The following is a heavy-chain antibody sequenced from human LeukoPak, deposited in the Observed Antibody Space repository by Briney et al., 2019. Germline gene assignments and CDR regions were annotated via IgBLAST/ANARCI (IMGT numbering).Heavy chain of an antibody. CDR1: GGSFVNYY. V-gene: IGHV4-59*01. CDR3: ARGVDYYDSSGYYDFDY. D-gene: IGHD3-22*01. Sequence: PSETLSLTCTVSGGSFVNYYWSWIRQPPGKGLEWIENIYYSGSTNYKPSLKSRITISVDTSKNQFSLKLSSVTAADTAVYYCARGVDYYDSSGYYDFDYWGQGTLVTVSS. CDR2: IYYSGST. J-gene: IGHJ4*02.